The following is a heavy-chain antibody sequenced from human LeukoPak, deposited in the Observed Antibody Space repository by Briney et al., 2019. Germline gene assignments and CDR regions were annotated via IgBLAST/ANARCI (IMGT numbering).Heavy chain of an antibody. J-gene: IGHJ3*02. CDR1: GYTFTTNG. CDR2: ISPYDGDT. D-gene: IGHD2-2*01. Sequence: ASVRVSCKASGYTFTTNGVSWVRQAPGQGLEWLAWISPYDGDTNYTPHLHGRVTLSPDTSTSTAYMELTSLRSDDTAVYYCARLRGGIYSSRDAFDIWGQGTMVTVSS. V-gene: IGHV1-18*04. CDR3: ARLRGGIYSSRDAFDI.